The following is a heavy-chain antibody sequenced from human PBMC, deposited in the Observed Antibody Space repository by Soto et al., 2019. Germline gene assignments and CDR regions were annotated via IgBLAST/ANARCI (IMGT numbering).Heavy chain of an antibody. V-gene: IGHV1-69*01. D-gene: IGHD4-17*01. CDR2: IIPIFNTA. J-gene: IGHJ6*02. CDR1: GGTLSNYA. Sequence: QVQLVQSGAELKKPGSSMKVSCKASGGTLSNYAFTWVRQAPGQGLEWMGGIIPIFNTANYAQKFQGRVTITADESTSTAYMEVNSLRSEDTALYYCARVRPTDYVGNYNNGMDVWGQWTTVTVSS. CDR3: ARVRPTDYVGNYNNGMDV.